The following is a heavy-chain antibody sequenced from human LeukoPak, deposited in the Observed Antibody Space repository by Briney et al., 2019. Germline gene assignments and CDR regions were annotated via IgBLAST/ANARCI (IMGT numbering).Heavy chain of an antibody. CDR2: IWYDGSNK. CDR1: GFTFSSYG. D-gene: IGHD7-27*01. J-gene: IGHJ3*02. CDR3: AKDLTGDLDAFDI. Sequence: GGSLRLSCAASGFTFSSYGMHWVRQAPGKGLEWVAVIWYDGSNKYYADSVKGRFTISRDNSKNTLYLQMNSLRAEDTAVYYCAKDLTGDLDAFDIWGQGTMVTVSS. V-gene: IGHV3-30*02.